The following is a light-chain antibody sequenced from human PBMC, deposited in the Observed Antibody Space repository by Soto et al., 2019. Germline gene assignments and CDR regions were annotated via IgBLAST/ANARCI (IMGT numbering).Light chain of an antibody. CDR2: DIS. J-gene: IGKJ3*01. CDR1: QSVSSSY. CDR3: QHYGTSAR. V-gene: IGKV3-20*01. Sequence: EIVLTQSPGTLSLSPGERATLSCRTSQSVSSSYLAWYQQQPAQAPRRLIYDISERATGIPDRFSASGSGNEFTLTSSRLEPEDFGVYYCQHYGTSARFGPGTKVDIK.